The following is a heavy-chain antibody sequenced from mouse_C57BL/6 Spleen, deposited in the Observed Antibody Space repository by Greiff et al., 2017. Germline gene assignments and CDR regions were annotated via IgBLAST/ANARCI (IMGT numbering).Heavy chain of an antibody. D-gene: IGHD1-1*01. CDR1: GYTFTSYW. Sequence: QVQLQQPGAELVKPGASVKLSCKASGYTFTSYWMHWVKQRPGQGLEWIGMIHPNSGSTNYNEKFKSKATLTVDKSSSTAYMQRSSLTSEDSAVYYCARYYYRSSYVYLDYWGQGTALTVSS. J-gene: IGHJ2*01. V-gene: IGHV1-64*01. CDR3: ARYYYRSSYVYLDY. CDR2: IHPNSGST.